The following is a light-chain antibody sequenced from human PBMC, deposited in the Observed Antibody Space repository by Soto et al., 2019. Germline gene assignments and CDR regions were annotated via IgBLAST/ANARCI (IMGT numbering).Light chain of an antibody. CDR2: ETS. CDR3: LLTYPGVGRV. CDR1: TGSVTSGHS. J-gene: IGLJ2*01. V-gene: IGLV7-46*01. Sequence: QAVVSQEPSLTVSPGGTVTLTCGSSTGSVTSGHSPYWFQQRPGQAPRTLIYETSNKHSWTPARFSGSRLGGKAALILSGAQPEDEADYYCLLTYPGVGRVFGGGTKLTVL.